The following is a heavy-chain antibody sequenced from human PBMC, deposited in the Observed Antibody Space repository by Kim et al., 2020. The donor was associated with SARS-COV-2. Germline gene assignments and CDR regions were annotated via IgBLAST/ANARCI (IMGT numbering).Heavy chain of an antibody. CDR3: AKATWDSSSQFDY. V-gene: IGHV3-9*01. Sequence: GGSLRLSCAASGFTFDDYAMHWVRQVPGKGLEWVSGISWNSGSIGYADSVKGRFTISRDNAKNSLYLQMNSLRAEDTALYYCAKATWDSSSQFDYWGQGTLVTVSS. CDR2: ISWNSGSI. D-gene: IGHD6-6*01. J-gene: IGHJ4*02. CDR1: GFTFDDYA.